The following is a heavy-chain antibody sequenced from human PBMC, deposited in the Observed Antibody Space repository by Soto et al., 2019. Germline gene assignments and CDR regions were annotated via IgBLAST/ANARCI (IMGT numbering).Heavy chain of an antibody. CDR2: IYSGGST. CDR1: GFTVSSNY. J-gene: IGHJ6*02. D-gene: IGHD1-26*01. CDR3: ARDRPQARVGATTYYYYGMDV. Sequence: GGSLRLSCAASGFTVSSNYMSWVRQAPGKGLEWVSVIYSGGSTYYADSVKGRFTISRDNSKNTPYLQMNSLRAEDTAVYYCARDRPQARVGATTYYYYGMDVWGQGTTVTVSS. V-gene: IGHV3-53*01.